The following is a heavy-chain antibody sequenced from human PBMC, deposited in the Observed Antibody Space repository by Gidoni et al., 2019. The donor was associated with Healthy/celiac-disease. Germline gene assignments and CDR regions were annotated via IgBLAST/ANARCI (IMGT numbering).Heavy chain of an antibody. J-gene: IGHJ3*02. CDR3: ARSMITFGGVIVFDAFDI. Sequence: QVQLGESGGGVVKPGRSLRLSGAASGFPFISYALHWVRQAQGKGLEWVAVISYDGSNKYYADSVKGRFTISRDNSKNTLYLQMNSLRAEDTAVYYCARSMITFGGVIVFDAFDIWGQGTMVTVSS. CDR1: GFPFISYA. D-gene: IGHD3-16*02. V-gene: IGHV3-30*01. CDR2: ISYDGSNK.